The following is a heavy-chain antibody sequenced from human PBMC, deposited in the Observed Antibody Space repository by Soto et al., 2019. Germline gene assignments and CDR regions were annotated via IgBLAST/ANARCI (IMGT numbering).Heavy chain of an antibody. CDR3: ARGFYEWGETTGTAGAFDI. CDR1: GGSFSGYY. Sequence: PSETLSLTCAVYGGSFSGYYWSWIRQPPGKGLEWIGEINHSGSTNYNPSLKSRVTISVDTSKNQFSLKLSSVTAADTAVYYCARGFYEWGETTGTAGAFDIWGQGTMVTVSS. V-gene: IGHV4-34*01. D-gene: IGHD1-1*01. CDR2: INHSGST. J-gene: IGHJ3*02.